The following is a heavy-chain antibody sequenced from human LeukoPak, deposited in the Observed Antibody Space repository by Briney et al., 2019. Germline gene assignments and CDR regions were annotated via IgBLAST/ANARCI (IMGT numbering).Heavy chain of an antibody. J-gene: IGHJ4*02. D-gene: IGHD3/OR15-3a*01. CDR1: GFIFNNNA. CDR2: ISFDGRDI. CDR3: ARDLRKSADYYFDY. V-gene: IGHV3-30*04. Sequence: GGSLRLSCAASGFIFNNNAIHWVRQAPGKGLEWVAVISFDGRDIHHADSVKGRFTISRDNSKNTLYLQMSSLRVEDTAMYYCARDLRKSADYYFDYWGQGTLVTVSS.